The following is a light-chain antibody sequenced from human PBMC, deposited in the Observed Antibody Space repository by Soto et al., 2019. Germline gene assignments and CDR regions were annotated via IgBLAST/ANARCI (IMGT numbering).Light chain of an antibody. CDR1: QSVRSN. V-gene: IGKV3-20*01. J-gene: IGKJ4*01. Sequence: EIVLTQSPATLSLSPGESATLSCRASQSVRSNLAWYQQKPGQAPRLVIYAASTRATGIPDRFSGGGSGTDFTLTISRLEPEDFAVYYCQQFSSYPLTFGGGTKVDIK. CDR3: QQFSSYPLT. CDR2: AAS.